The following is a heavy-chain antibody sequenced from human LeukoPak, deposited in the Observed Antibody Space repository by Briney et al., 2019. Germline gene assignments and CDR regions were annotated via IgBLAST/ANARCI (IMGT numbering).Heavy chain of an antibody. CDR1: GFTFSSSA. Sequence: PGGSLRLSCAASGFTFSSSAMSWVRQAPGKGLEWVSNISGSGSGGSTYYADSVKGRFTISRDNSKNTLYLQMNSPRAEDTAVYYCARGYCSSTSCYAWSYYYYYYMDVWGKATTVTISS. CDR2: ISGSGSGGST. D-gene: IGHD2-2*01. J-gene: IGHJ6*03. V-gene: IGHV3-23*01. CDR3: ARGYCSSTSCYAWSYYYYYYMDV.